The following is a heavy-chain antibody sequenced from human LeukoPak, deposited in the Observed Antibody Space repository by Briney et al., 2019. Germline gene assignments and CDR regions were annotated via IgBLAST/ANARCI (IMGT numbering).Heavy chain of an antibody. CDR3: AREGEESSGYTYIDY. CDR2: IYYSVST. J-gene: IGHJ4*02. V-gene: IGHV4-31*01. D-gene: IGHD3-22*01. Sequence: SETLSLTCTVSGGSISSGGYYWIWIRQHPGKGLEWIGYIYYSVSTYYNPSLKRLVTISVDTSKNQFSLKQSSVTGADTAVYYCAREGEESSGYTYIDYGAQGTLVSVST. CDR1: GGSISSGGYY.